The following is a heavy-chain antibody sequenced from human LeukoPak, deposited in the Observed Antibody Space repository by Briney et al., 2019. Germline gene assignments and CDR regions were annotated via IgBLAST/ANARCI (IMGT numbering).Heavy chain of an antibody. J-gene: IGHJ6*04. CDR2: ISTSSSYI. CDR1: GFTFSSYN. CDR3: AELGITMIGGV. D-gene: IGHD3-10*02. Sequence: PGGSLRLSCAASGFTFSSYNMNWVRQAPGKGLEWVSSISTSSSYIYYADSVKGRFTISRDNAKNSLYLQMNSLRAEDTAVYYCAELGITMIGGVWGKGTTVTISS. V-gene: IGHV3-21*01.